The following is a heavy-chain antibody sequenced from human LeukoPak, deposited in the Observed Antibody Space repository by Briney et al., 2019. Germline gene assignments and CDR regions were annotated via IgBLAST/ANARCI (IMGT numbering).Heavy chain of an antibody. CDR1: GFSFSDYY. V-gene: IGHV3-72*01. CDR2: IRNKANHYTT. D-gene: IGHD5-12*01. Sequence: EAGGSLRLSCAASGFSFSDYYTDWVRQAPGKGLEWVGRIRNKANHYTTEYAASAKGRFSISRDESKNSLYLQVNSLKTEDTAVYYCARGSYSGYGVDYWGQGTLVTVSS. J-gene: IGHJ4*02. CDR3: ARGSYSGYGVDY.